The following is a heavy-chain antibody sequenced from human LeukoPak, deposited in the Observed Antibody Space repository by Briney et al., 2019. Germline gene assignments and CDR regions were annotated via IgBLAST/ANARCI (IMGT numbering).Heavy chain of an antibody. V-gene: IGHV3-7*01. J-gene: IGHJ4*02. D-gene: IGHD1-26*01. CDR2: IKRDGSEK. CDR3: TRDAGYYNY. Sequence: GGSLRLSCAASGFTFRDYRMNWVRQAPGKGLEWVANIKRDGSEKYYVDSVKGRFTISRDNAENSLYLQMNSLRAEDTAVYYCTRDAGYYNYWGQGTLVTVSS. CDR1: GFTFRDYR.